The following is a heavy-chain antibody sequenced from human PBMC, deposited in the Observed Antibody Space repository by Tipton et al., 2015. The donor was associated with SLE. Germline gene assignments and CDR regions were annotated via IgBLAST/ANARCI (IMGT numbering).Heavy chain of an antibody. CDR3: ARETRDYPHFSFDY. CDR2: FYTSGST. D-gene: IGHD4-17*01. CDR1: GGSISSHSHY. Sequence: TLSLTCTVSGGSISSHSHYWGWIRQPPGKGLEWIGRFYTSGSTNYNPSLKSRVTMSVDTSKNQFSLKLTSVTAADTAVYYCARETRDYPHFSFDYWGQGTLVTVSS. V-gene: IGHV4-61*02. J-gene: IGHJ4*02.